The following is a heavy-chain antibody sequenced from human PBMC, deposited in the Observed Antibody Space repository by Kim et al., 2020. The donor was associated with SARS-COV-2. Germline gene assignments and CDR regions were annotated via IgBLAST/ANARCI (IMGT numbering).Heavy chain of an antibody. D-gene: IGHD4-17*01. CDR3: ARGSYYGDYDWFDP. V-gene: IGHV4-38-2*02. CDR1: GYSISSGYY. Sequence: SETLSLTCTVSGYSISSGYYWGWIRQPPGKGLEWIGSIYHSGSTYYNPSLKSRVTISVDTSKNQFSLKLSSVTAADTAVYYCARGSYYGDYDWFDPWGQGTLVTVSS. J-gene: IGHJ5*02. CDR2: IYHSGST.